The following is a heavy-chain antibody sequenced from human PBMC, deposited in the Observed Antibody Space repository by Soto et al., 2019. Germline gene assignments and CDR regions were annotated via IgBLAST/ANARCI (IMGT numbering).Heavy chain of an antibody. CDR1: GGSISSSSYY. CDR2: IYYSGST. Sequence: PSETLSLTCTVSGGSISSSSYYWGWIRQPPGKGLEWIGSIYYSGSTYYNPSLKSRVTISVDTSKNQFSLKLSSVTAADTAVYYCAREIPMFVQEGYCSGGSCYSGGNWFDPWGQGTLVTVS. CDR3: AREIPMFVQEGYCSGGSCYSGGNWFDP. J-gene: IGHJ5*02. V-gene: IGHV4-39*02. D-gene: IGHD2-15*01.